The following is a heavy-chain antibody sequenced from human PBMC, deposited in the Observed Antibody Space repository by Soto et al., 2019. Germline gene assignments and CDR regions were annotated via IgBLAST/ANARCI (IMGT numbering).Heavy chain of an antibody. V-gene: IGHV1-18*01. J-gene: IGHJ4*02. CDR2: ISAYNANT. CDR3: ARDRLGATGDY. D-gene: IGHD1-26*01. Sequence: GASVKVSCKASGYTFTSYGISWVRQAPGQGLEWMGWISAYNANTNYAQKLQGRVTMTTDTSTSTAYMEPRSLRSDDTAVYFCARDRLGATGDYWGQGTLVTVSS. CDR1: GYTFTSYG.